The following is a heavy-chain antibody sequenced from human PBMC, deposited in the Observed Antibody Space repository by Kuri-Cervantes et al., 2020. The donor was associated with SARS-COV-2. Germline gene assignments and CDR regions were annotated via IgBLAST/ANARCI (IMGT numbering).Heavy chain of an antibody. J-gene: IGHJ3*02. CDR1: GFTFSSYA. Sequence: GESLKISCAASGFTFSSYAMSWVRQAPGKGLEWVAVISYDGSNKYYADSVKGRFTISRDNSKNTLYLQMNSLRAEDTAVYYCAREFRSFTMIVADAFDIWGQGTMVTVSS. V-gene: IGHV3-30-3*01. CDR3: AREFRSFTMIVADAFDI. CDR2: ISYDGSNK. D-gene: IGHD3-22*01.